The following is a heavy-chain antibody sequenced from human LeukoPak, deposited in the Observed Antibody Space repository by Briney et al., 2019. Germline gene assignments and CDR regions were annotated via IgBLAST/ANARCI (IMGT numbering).Heavy chain of an antibody. V-gene: IGHV1-69*01. CDR3: ARDSGYCSSTSCYRQFWYFDL. CDR1: GGTFSSYA. Sequence: ASVKVSCKASGGTFSSYAISWVRQAPGRGLEWMGGIIPIFGTANYAQKFQGRVTITADESTSTAYMELSSLRSEDTAVYYCARDSGYCSSTSCYRQFWYFDLWGRGTLVTVSS. D-gene: IGHD2-2*01. CDR2: IIPIFGTA. J-gene: IGHJ2*01.